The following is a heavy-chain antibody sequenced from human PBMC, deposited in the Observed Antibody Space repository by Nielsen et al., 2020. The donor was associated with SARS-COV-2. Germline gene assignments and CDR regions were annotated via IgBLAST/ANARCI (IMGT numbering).Heavy chain of an antibody. J-gene: IGHJ4*02. CDR3: ARDIAVTGSPLHYFDY. Sequence: ASVKVSCKTSGYTFHKFALNWVRQAPVQGLEWMGWIDTNTGNPTYAQGFTGRFVFSLDTSVSTAYLQISGLKAEDTAVYYCARDIAVTGSPLHYFDYWGQGTLVAVSS. V-gene: IGHV7-4-1*02. CDR1: GYTFHKFA. CDR2: IDTNTGNP. D-gene: IGHD6-19*01.